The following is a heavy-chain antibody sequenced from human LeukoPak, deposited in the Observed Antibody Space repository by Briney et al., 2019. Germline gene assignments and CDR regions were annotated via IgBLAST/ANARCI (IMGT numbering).Heavy chain of an antibody. V-gene: IGHV4-34*01. J-gene: IGHJ4*02. CDR3: ARTNYGGNPDY. D-gene: IGHD4-23*01. CDR1: GGSFSGYY. Sequence: SETLSLTCAVYGGSFSGYYWSWIRQPPGKGLEWIGEINHSGSTNYNPSLKSRVTISVDTSKNQFSLKLSSVTAADTAVYYCARTNYGGNPDYWGQGTLVTVSS. CDR2: INHSGST.